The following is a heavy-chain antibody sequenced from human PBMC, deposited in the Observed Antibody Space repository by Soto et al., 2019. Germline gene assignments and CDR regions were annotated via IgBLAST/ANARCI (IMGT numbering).Heavy chain of an antibody. Sequence: EVQLVESGGGLVQPGGSLRLSCAASGFTFGTYWMTWVRQAPGKGLEWVANIKEDGSEKYYLASVEGRFTVSRDNAKNSLYLKMNSLRVYDTAVYYCARGRGGAGDYWGQGTLVTVSS. CDR2: IKEDGSEK. CDR3: ARGRGGAGDY. V-gene: IGHV3-7*03. J-gene: IGHJ4*02. CDR1: GFTFGTYW. D-gene: IGHD2-21*01.